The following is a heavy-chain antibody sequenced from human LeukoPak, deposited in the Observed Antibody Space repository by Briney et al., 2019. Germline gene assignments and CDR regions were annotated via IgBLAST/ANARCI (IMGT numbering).Heavy chain of an antibody. D-gene: IGHD5-18*01. CDR1: GFSFTSYS. CDR2: ISSSSNTV. Sequence: GGSLRLSCAVSGFSFTSYSMNWVRQAPGKALECVSYISSSSNTVYYADSVKGRYTISRDNAKNSMNLQMNSLRADATAVYYCAPQRGFRLLDRYFDCWGQRTLVTVSS. J-gene: IGHJ4*02. CDR3: APQRGFRLLDRYFDC. V-gene: IGHV3-48*01.